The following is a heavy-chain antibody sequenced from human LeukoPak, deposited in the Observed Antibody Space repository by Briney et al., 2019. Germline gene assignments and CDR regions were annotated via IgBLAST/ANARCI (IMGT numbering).Heavy chain of an antibody. CDR1: GLTFSTNA. V-gene: IGHV3-23*01. CDR2: ISGSGGTT. CDR3: AKDWGY. J-gene: IGHJ4*02. Sequence: EAGGSLRFSFAASGLTFSTNAMTGVGQAPGRGLECVSTISGSGGTTYYADSVKGRFTISRDNSKSTLYLQMNSLRAEDTAVYYCAKDWGYWGQGTLVTVSS. D-gene: IGHD7-27*01.